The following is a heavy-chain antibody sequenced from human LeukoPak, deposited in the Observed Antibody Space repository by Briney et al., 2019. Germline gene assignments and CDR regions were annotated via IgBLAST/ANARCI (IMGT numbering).Heavy chain of an antibody. CDR2: IYYSGST. D-gene: IGHD3-22*01. J-gene: IGHJ4*02. CDR3: ARVRSSGYPPPPAFDY. V-gene: IGHV4-59*01. Sequence: GQPLEKGLEWIGYIYYSGSTNYNPSLKSRVTISVDTSKNQFSLKLSSVTAADTAVYYCARVRSSGYPPPPAFDYWGQGTLVTVSS.